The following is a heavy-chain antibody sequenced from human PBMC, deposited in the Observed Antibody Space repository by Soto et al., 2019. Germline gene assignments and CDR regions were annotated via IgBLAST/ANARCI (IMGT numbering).Heavy chain of an antibody. J-gene: IGHJ3*02. CDR3: ARAGKGSGGDAFDI. D-gene: IGHD1-26*01. CDR1: GFTFDDYG. Sequence: SGGSLRLSCAASGFTFDDYGMSWVRQAPGKGLEWVSGINWNGGSTGYADSVKGRFTISRDNAKNSLYLQMNSLRAEDTALYYCARAGKGSGGDAFDIWGQGITVTISS. CDR2: INWNGGST. V-gene: IGHV3-20*04.